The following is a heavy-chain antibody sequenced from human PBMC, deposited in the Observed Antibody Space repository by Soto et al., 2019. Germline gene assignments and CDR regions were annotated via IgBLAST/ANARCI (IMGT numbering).Heavy chain of an antibody. Sequence: PSETLSLTCTVSGGSISSSSYYWGWVRQPPGKGLEWIGSIYYSGSTYYNPSLKSRVTISVDTSKNQFSLKLSAVTAADTAVYYCARGTPGIVHSFDFWGQGPLVTSPQ. CDR1: GGSISSSSYY. D-gene: IGHD1-26*01. CDR2: IYYSGST. CDR3: ARGTPGIVHSFDF. V-gene: IGHV4-39*07. J-gene: IGHJ4*02.